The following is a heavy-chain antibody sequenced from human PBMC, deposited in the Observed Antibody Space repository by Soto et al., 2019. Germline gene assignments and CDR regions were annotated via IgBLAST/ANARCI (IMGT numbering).Heavy chain of an antibody. CDR1: GYIFTAYS. V-gene: IGHV1-2*02. Sequence: WASVKVSCKASGYIFTAYSMHWVRQAPGQGLEWVGWFNPNSGDTIYAQKFQGRVTLTGDTSISTAYMELYSLTPDDTAVYYCAREASAVISLDYWGQGTLVTV. D-gene: IGHD6-19*01. CDR3: AREASAVISLDY. J-gene: IGHJ4*02. CDR2: FNPNSGDT.